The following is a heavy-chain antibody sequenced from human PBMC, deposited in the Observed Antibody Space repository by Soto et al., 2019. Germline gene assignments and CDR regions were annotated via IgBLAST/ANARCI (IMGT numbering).Heavy chain of an antibody. J-gene: IGHJ4*02. CDR2: INPSNGTT. CDR1: GYTFTSQN. V-gene: IGHV1-46*03. CDR3: ISTLGARFDY. D-gene: IGHD1-26*01. Sequence: QVQLVQSGAEVKKPGASVKVSCKASGYTFTSQNMHWVRQAPGQGLEWMGVINPSNGTTTYAQKFQGRVTMTSDTSTSSVYMEVSSLRSEDTAVYYCISTLGARFDYWGQGTLVTVSS.